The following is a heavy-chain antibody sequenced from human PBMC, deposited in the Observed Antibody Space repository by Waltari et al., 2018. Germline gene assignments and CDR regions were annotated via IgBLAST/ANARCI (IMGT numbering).Heavy chain of an antibody. CDR2: IYTSAST. Sequence: QVQLQELGPGLVKPSETLSLTCPVSGGSISGYSWTWIRQPAGKGLEWIGRIYTSASTNYNPSLKSRVTMSVDTSKNQFSLKLTSLTAADTAVYYCARDSVNWFDPWGQGTLVTVSS. V-gene: IGHV4-4*07. CDR3: ARDSVNWFDP. D-gene: IGHD3-10*01. CDR1: GGSISGYS. J-gene: IGHJ5*02.